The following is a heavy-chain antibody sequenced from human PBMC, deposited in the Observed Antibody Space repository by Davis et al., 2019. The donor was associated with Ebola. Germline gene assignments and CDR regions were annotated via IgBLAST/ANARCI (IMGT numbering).Heavy chain of an antibody. D-gene: IGHD6-13*01. J-gene: IGHJ6*02. CDR2: IIPIFGTA. Sequence: SVKVSCKASGGTFSSYAISWVRQAPGQGLEWMGGIIPIFGTANYAQKFQGRVTITADESTSTAYMELSSLRSEDTAVYYCARAGFGIAAAGNYYYGMDVWGQGTTVTVSS. CDR1: GGTFSSYA. V-gene: IGHV1-69*13. CDR3: ARAGFGIAAAGNYYYGMDV.